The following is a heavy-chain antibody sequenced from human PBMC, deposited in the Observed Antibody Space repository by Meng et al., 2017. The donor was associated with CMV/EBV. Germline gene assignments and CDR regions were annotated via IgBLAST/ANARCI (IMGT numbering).Heavy chain of an antibody. D-gene: IGHD5-18*01. Sequence: GESLKISCAASGFTFSSYAMSWVRQAPGKGLEWVSAISGSGGSTYYADSVKGRFTISRDNSKNTLYLQMNSLRAEDTAVYYCAKDLPYSYGYGMDVWGQGTTVTVSS. CDR1: GFTFSSYA. CDR3: AKDLPYSYGYGMDV. CDR2: ISGSGGST. J-gene: IGHJ6*02. V-gene: IGHV3-23*01.